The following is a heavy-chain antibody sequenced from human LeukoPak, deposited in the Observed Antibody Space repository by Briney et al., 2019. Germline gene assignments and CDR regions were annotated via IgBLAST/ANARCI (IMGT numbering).Heavy chain of an antibody. Sequence: ASVKVSCKASGYTFTCYYIHWVRQAPGQGLEWMGIINPSGGSTSYAQKFQSRVTVTRDTSTSTVSMELSSLRSEDTAVYYCARSWPDYYFDHWGQGTLVTASS. CDR3: ARSWPDYYFDH. CDR1: GYTFTCYY. V-gene: IGHV1-46*01. J-gene: IGHJ4*02. D-gene: IGHD4/OR15-4a*01. CDR2: INPSGGST.